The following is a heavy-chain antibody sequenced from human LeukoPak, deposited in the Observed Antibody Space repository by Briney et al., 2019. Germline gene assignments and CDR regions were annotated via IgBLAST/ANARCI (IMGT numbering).Heavy chain of an antibody. Sequence: GGSLRLSCSASGLPFSSYALHWVRQAPGKGLEYVSAIYSNGDTTYSADSVKGRFTISRDNSKNTLYLQMSSLRSDDTAVYYCVKDNDSSGYSRGPFDYWGQGTLVTVSS. D-gene: IGHD3-22*01. CDR2: IYSNGDTT. V-gene: IGHV3-64D*06. CDR3: VKDNDSSGYSRGPFDY. CDR1: GLPFSSYA. J-gene: IGHJ4*02.